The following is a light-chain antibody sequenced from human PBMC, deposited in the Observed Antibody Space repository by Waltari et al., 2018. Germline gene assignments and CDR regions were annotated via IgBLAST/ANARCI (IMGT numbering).Light chain of an antibody. V-gene: IGKV3D-15*01. J-gene: IGKJ2*01. Sequence: EIVMTQSPVTMSVSPGEGVTLSCTASESVGTDVAWYRHKPGQPPRLLIHFGSTRATGVPARISGSGSGTDFSLTISSLESEDFAFYYCQQSRQWPRRTFGQGTKLE. CDR3: QQSRQWPRRT. CDR2: FGS. CDR1: ESVGTD.